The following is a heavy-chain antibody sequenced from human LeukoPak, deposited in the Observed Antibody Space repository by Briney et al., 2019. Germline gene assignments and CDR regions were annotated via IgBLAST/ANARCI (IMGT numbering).Heavy chain of an antibody. D-gene: IGHD1-26*01. Sequence: NSSETLSLTCTVSGGSISSSSYYWGWIRQPPGKGLEWIGEINHSGSTNYNPSLKSRVTISVDTSKNQFSLKLSSVTAADTAVYYCARLLREAGTVGYFDYWGQGTLVTVSS. J-gene: IGHJ4*02. CDR2: INHSGST. CDR1: GGSISSSSYY. V-gene: IGHV4-39*01. CDR3: ARLLREAGTVGYFDY.